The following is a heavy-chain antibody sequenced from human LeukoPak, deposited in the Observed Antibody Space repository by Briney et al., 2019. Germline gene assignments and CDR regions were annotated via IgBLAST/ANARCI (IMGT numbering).Heavy chain of an antibody. CDR3: ARARVVVVAAAHIPDAFDI. Sequence: HPGGSLRLSCAASGFTFSSYWMHWVRQAPGKGLVWVSRINSDGSSTSYADSVKGRFTIPRDNAKNTLYLQMNSLRAEDTAVYYCARARVVVVAAAHIPDAFDIWGQGTMVTVSS. D-gene: IGHD2-15*01. V-gene: IGHV3-74*01. CDR2: INSDGSST. CDR1: GFTFSSYW. J-gene: IGHJ3*02.